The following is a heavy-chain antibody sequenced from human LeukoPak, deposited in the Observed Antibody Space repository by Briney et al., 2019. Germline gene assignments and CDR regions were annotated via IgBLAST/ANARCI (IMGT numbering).Heavy chain of an antibody. D-gene: IGHD3-9*01. V-gene: IGHV3-74*01. CDR3: ARGNYDILTGYGTAGMDV. CDR2: INSDGSST. Sequence: PGGSLRLSCAASGFTSSSYWMHWVRQAPGKGLVWVSRINSDGSSTSYADSVKGRFTISRDNAKNTLYLQMNSLRAEDTAVYYCARGNYDILTGYGTAGMDVWGKGTTVTVSS. J-gene: IGHJ6*04. CDR1: GFTSSSYW.